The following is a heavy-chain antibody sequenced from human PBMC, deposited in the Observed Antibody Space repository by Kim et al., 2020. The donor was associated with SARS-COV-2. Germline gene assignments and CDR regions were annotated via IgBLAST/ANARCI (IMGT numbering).Heavy chain of an antibody. Sequence: GESLKISCKGSGYSFTSYWIGWVRQMPGKGLEWMGIIYPGDSDTRYSPSFQGQVTISADKSISTAYLQWSSLKASDTAMYYCARQPPGGDYELPYYYYGMDVWGQGTTVTVSS. CDR1: GYSFTSYW. D-gene: IGHD4-17*01. CDR2: IYPGDSDT. V-gene: IGHV5-51*01. CDR3: ARQPPGGDYELPYYYYGMDV. J-gene: IGHJ6*02.